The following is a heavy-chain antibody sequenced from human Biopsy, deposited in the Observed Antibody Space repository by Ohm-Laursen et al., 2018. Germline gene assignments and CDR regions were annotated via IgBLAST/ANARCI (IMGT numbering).Heavy chain of an antibody. J-gene: IGHJ5*02. D-gene: IGHD3-22*01. CDR2: IFYRGST. V-gene: IGHV4-39*01. CDR1: GGSISNNNYY. CDR3: ARDYDTSGYYYVS. Sequence: TLSLTCTVSGGSISNNNYYWGWIRQPPGKGLEWIGSIFYRGSTHYKPSLKRRVNISVDTSKNQFSLKRNSVTAADTAVYYCARDYDTSGYYYVSWGQGTLVTVSS.